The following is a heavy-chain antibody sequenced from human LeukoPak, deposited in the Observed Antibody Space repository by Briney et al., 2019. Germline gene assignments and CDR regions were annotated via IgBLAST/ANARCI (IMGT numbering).Heavy chain of an antibody. Sequence: GGSLRLSCAASGFTFSGYAMHWVRQAPGKGPEGVAVISYDGSNKYYADSVKGRFTISRDNSKNTLYLQLNSLRAEDTAVYYCARAPAGGYSYYMDVWGKGTTVTVSS. D-gene: IGHD2-15*01. CDR1: GFTFSGYA. J-gene: IGHJ6*03. CDR2: ISYDGSNK. V-gene: IGHV3-30*04. CDR3: ARAPAGGYSYYMDV.